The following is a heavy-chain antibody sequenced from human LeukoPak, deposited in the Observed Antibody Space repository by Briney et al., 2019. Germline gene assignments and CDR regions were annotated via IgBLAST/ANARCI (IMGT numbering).Heavy chain of an antibody. V-gene: IGHV3-30*03. Sequence: TGRSLRLSCAASGFTFSTYGMHWVRQAPDKGLEWVAVISNDGSNKLYTDSVKGRFTISRDNSKNTLYLQMNSLRAEDTAVYYCARSDVDMAAWGQGTLVTVSS. CDR3: ARSDVDMAA. CDR2: ISNDGSNK. D-gene: IGHD5-12*01. CDR1: GFTFSTYG. J-gene: IGHJ5*02.